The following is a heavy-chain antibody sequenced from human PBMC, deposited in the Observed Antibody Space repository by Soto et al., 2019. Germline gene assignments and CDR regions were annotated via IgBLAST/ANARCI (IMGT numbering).Heavy chain of an antibody. J-gene: IGHJ1*01. CDR2: INHSGST. CDR3: ARDLGSSWYPEYFQH. D-gene: IGHD6-13*01. CDR1: GGSFSGYY. V-gene: IGHV4-34*01. Sequence: PSETLSLTCAFYGGSFSGYYWSWIRQPPGKGLEWIGEINHSGSTNYNPSLKSRVTISVHTSNSQFSLELSSVTAEDTAVYYCARDLGSSWYPEYFQHWGQGTLVTVSS.